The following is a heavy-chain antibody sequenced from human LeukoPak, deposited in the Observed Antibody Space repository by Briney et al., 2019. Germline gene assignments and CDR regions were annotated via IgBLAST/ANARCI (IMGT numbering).Heavy chain of an antibody. CDR1: GFTFSSYA. CDR2: IKQDGSEK. D-gene: IGHD3-16*02. CDR3: ARDVSDYVWGSYRVVDY. Sequence: GGSLRLSCAASGFTFSSYAMSWVRQAPGKGLEWVANIKQDGSEKYYVDSVEGRFTISRDNAKNSLYLQMNSLRAEDTAVYYCARDVSDYVWGSYRVVDYWGQGTLVTVPS. J-gene: IGHJ4*02. V-gene: IGHV3-7*01.